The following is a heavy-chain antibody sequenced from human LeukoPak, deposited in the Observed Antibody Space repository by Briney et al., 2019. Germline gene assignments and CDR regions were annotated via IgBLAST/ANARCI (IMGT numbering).Heavy chain of an antibody. Sequence: PSETLSLTCTVSGGSISSCYWSWIRQRPGKGLGGQGYICYSESSNYNPSLKRRVTISVDVSKNQFSLKLSPVTAAPTAVYDCATASEYSYGYLRGPNYYYSYGMDVWGQGTTVTVSS. J-gene: IGHJ6*02. V-gene: IGHV4-59*01. D-gene: IGHD5-18*01. CDR3: ATASEYSYGYLRGPNYYYSYGMDV. CDR1: GGSISSCY. CDR2: ICYSESS.